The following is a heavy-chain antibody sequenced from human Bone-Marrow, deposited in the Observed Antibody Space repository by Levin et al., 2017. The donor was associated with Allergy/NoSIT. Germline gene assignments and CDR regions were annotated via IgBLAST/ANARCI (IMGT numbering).Heavy chain of an antibody. Sequence: KLGESLKISCAASGFTFSDYYMSWIRQAPGKGLECVSYISSSSSYTKYADSVKGRFTISRDNAKNSLYLQMNSLRAEDTAVYYCARDPEEHTLLRYFDYWGQGTLVTVSS. CDR1: GFTFSDYY. CDR3: ARDPEEHTLLRYFDY. D-gene: IGHD3-9*01. V-gene: IGHV3-11*05. CDR2: ISSSSSYT. J-gene: IGHJ4*02.